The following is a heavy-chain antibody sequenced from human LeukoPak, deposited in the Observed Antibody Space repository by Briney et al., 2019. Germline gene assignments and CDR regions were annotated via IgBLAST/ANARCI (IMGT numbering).Heavy chain of an antibody. J-gene: IGHJ6*02. CDR1: GGTFSSYA. D-gene: IGHD1-26*01. CDR2: IIPIFGTA. V-gene: IGHV1-69*13. CDR3: AREEWELPSYYYGMDV. Sequence: ASVKVSCKASGGTFSSYAISWVRQAPGQGLEWTGGIIPIFGTANYAQKFQGRVTITADESTSTAYMELSSLRSEDTAVYYCAREEWELPSYYYGMDVWGQGTTVTVSS.